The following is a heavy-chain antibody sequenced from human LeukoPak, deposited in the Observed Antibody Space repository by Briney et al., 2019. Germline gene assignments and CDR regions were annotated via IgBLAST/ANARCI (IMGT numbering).Heavy chain of an antibody. CDR1: GYTFTNND. CDR3: TRGRAAGD. V-gene: IGHV1-8*01. Sequence: ASVKVSCKASGYTFTNNDINWVRQTTGQGIEWMGWVSPDSGDTGYAPNFRGRVTMTTDPSINTAYMELTSLTSEDTAIYYCTRGRAAGDWGQGTLVTASS. CDR2: VSPDSGDT. D-gene: IGHD6-19*01. J-gene: IGHJ4*02.